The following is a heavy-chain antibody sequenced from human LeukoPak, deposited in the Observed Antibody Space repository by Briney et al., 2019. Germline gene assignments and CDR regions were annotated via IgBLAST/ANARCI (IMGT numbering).Heavy chain of an antibody. CDR2: IEQDGSEK. Sequence: PGGSLRLSCAASGFTFSSYWMTWVRQAPGKGLEWVANIEQDGSEKYYVDSVKGRFTISRDDAKNSLYLQMNSLRAEDTAVYYCARDHYYDSSGYYSGYWGQGTLVTVSS. CDR3: ARDHYYDSSGYYSGY. D-gene: IGHD3-22*01. V-gene: IGHV3-7*03. J-gene: IGHJ4*02. CDR1: GFTFSSYW.